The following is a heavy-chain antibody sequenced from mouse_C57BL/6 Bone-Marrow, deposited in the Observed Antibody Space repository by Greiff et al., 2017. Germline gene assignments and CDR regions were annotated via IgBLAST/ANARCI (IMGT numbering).Heavy chain of an antibody. CDR2: ISDGGSYT. CDR1: GFTFSSYA. CDR3: ARDDVSFDY. D-gene: IGHD2-3*01. J-gene: IGHJ2*01. V-gene: IGHV5-4*01. Sequence: EVQGVESGGGLVKPRGSLKLSCAASGFTFSSYAMSWVRQTPEKRLEWVATISDGGSYTYYPDNVKGRFTISRDNAKNNLYLQMSHLKSEDTAMYYCARDDVSFDYWGQGTTLTVSS.